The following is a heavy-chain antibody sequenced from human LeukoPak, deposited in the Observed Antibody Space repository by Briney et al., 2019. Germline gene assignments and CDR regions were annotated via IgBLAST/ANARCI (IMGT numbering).Heavy chain of an antibody. D-gene: IGHD2-2*01. J-gene: IGHJ4*02. CDR2: IKRDGSEK. CDR3: ARLPLVVLSTAPFDY. Sequence: PGGSLRLSRAASGFTFSLYWMSWVRQAPGKGLEWVANIKRDGSEKDYVDSVKGRFTISRDNAKSSLYLQMNSLRAEDTAMYYCARLPLVVLSTAPFDYWGQGTLVTVSS. CDR1: GFTFSLYW. V-gene: IGHV3-7*01.